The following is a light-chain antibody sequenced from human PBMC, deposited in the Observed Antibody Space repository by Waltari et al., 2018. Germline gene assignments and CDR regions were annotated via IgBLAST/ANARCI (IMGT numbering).Light chain of an antibody. CDR2: GNN. J-gene: IGLJ3*02. V-gene: IGLV1-40*01. CDR3: QDQDSSLVV. CDR1: DSNIGAGFD. Sequence: QSVLTQPPSVSGAPGQTVTISCTGTDSNIGAGFDVNWYQQLPGTAPKVVIYGNNNRPSGVPDRFSGSNSGTSASLAITGLQAEDEADYYCQDQDSSLVVFGGGTKVTVL.